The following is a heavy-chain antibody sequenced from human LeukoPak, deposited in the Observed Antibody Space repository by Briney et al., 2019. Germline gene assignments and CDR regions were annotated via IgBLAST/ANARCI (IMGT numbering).Heavy chain of an antibody. CDR1: GFTFSDYY. Sequence: GGSLRLSCAASGFTFSDYYMSWVRQAPGKGLEWVAVISYDGSNKYYADSVKGRFTISRDNSKNTLYLQMNSLRAEDTAVYYCAREDVDTAMVFYYGMDVWGQGTTVTVSS. CDR3: AREDVDTAMVFYYGMDV. J-gene: IGHJ6*02. CDR2: ISYDGSNK. V-gene: IGHV3-30-3*01. D-gene: IGHD5-18*01.